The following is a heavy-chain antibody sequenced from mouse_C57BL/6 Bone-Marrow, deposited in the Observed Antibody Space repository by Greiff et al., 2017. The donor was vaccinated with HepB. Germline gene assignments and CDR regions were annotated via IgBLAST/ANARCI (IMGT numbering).Heavy chain of an antibody. Sequence: VKLVESGPGLVAPSQRLSITCTVSGFSFTSYGVDWVRQSPGKGLEWLGVIWGVGSTNYNSALKSRLSISKDNSKSQVFLKMNSLQTDDTAMYYCASGDLNYYGRSYRFAYWGQGTLVTVSA. V-gene: IGHV2-6*01. CDR3: ASGDLNYYGRSYRFAY. D-gene: IGHD1-1*01. CDR2: IWGVGST. CDR1: GFSFTSYG. J-gene: IGHJ3*01.